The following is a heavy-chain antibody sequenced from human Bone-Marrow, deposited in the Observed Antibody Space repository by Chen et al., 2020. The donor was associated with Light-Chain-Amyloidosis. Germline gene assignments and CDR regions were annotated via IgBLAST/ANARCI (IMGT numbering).Heavy chain of an antibody. V-gene: IGHV4-34*02. CDR2: FTHGGAT. J-gene: IGHJ3*02. D-gene: IGHD2-15*01. CDR3: GTLRDQSDDIGPRCSAFEI. CDR1: GGTFSGFY. Sequence: QVRLQQWGAGVLKPSENLSLTCSVYGGTFSGFYWTWIRQAPGKGLEWIGEFTHGGATTTNPSRISLVTIPVDLTRCQFSVRLTSVAAPDTAVYYCGTLRDQSDDIGPRCSAFEIWGQGTMVAVSS.